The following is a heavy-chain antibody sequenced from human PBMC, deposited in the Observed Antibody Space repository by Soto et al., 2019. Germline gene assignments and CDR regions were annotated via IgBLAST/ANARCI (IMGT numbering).Heavy chain of an antibody. D-gene: IGHD3-16*01. CDR3: ATPYYFNH. CDR1: GFMFSAYT. V-gene: IGHV3-21*06. J-gene: IGHJ1*01. Sequence: LRLSCAASGFMFSAYTMNWGRQAPGKGLEWLSSISDDSSYIDYADSLRGRFTVSRDNARNSLYLQIDSLGVEDTAVYYCATPYYFNHWGPGTLVTVSS. CDR2: ISDDSSYI.